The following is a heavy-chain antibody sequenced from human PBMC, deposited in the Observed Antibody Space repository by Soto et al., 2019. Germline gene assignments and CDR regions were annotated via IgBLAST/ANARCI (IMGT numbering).Heavy chain of an antibody. CDR2: ISYDGSNK. D-gene: IGHD6-6*01. V-gene: IGHV3-30*18. J-gene: IGHJ6*02. CDR3: AKARKVEYSSSGGMDV. Sequence: QVQLVESGGGVVQPGRSLRLSCAASGFTFSSYGMHWVRQAPGKGLGWVAVISYDGSNKYYADSVKGRFTISRDNSKNTLYLQRNSLRAEDTAVYYCAKARKVEYSSSGGMDVWGQGTTVTVSS. CDR1: GFTFSSYG.